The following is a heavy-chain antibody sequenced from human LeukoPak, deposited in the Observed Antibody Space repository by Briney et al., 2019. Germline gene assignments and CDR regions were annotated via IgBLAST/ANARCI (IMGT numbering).Heavy chain of an antibody. CDR1: GGTFSSCA. Sequence: ASVKVSCKASGGTFSSCAISWVRQAPGQGLEWMGRIIPILGIANYAQKFQGRVTITADKSTSTAYMELSSLRSEDTAVYYCARDLMVRGVSRFDPWGQGTLVTVSS. CDR2: IIPILGIA. V-gene: IGHV1-69*04. J-gene: IGHJ5*02. CDR3: ARDLMVRGVSRFDP. D-gene: IGHD3-10*01.